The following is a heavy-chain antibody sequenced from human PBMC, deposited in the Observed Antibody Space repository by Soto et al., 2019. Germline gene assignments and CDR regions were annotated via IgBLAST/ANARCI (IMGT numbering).Heavy chain of an antibody. D-gene: IGHD5-18*01. CDR3: ARDKGYSYGFYDAFDI. J-gene: IGHJ3*02. CDR2: IYYSGST. CDR1: GGSISSYY. V-gene: IGHV4-59*01. Sequence: TLSLTCTVSGGSISSYYWSWIRQPLGKGLEWIGYIYYSGSTNYNPSLKSRVTISVDTSKNQFSLKLSSVTAADTAVYYCARDKGYSYGFYDAFDIWGQGTMVTVSS.